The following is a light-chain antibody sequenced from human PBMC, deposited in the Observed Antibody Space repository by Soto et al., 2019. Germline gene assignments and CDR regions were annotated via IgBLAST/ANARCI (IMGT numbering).Light chain of an antibody. CDR2: GAS. J-gene: IGKJ5*01. CDR3: QQYGSSPPIT. CDR1: QSVTGSY. V-gene: IGKV3-20*01. Sequence: EIVLTQSPGTLSLSPGERATLSCRGSQSVTGSYLAWYQQKPGQAPRLLIYGASSRATGIPDRFSGSGSGTDFTLTISTLEPEDFAVYYCQQYGSSPPITFGQGTRLEIK.